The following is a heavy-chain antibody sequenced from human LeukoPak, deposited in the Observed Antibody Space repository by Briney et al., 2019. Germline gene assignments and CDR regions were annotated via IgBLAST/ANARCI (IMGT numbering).Heavy chain of an antibody. CDR3: AKATSVVTLFDY. D-gene: IGHD4-23*01. CDR2: ISASGGST. J-gene: IGHJ4*02. CDR1: GFTFSSCA. V-gene: IGHV3-23*01. Sequence: GGALRLSCTASGFTFSSCAMSWVRQAPGKGLEWVSTISASGGSTYYADSVKGRFTISRDNSKNTLYLLMNSLRAEDTAVYYCAKATSVVTLFDYWGQGTLVTVP.